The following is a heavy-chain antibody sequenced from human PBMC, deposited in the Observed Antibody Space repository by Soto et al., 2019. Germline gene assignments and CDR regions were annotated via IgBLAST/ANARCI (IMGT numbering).Heavy chain of an antibody. Sequence: QVQLQESGPGLVKPSGTLSLTCTVSNASISSRKWWTWVRQTPGKGLEWIGAIYHSGSINHNPSLKRRVNMSVDKSTNQFSLKTTSVTDADTAVYYCASKFGELLDDACDIWCQGTVVTVSS. CDR3: ASKFGELLDDACDI. D-gene: IGHD3-10*01. CDR2: IYHSGSI. CDR1: NASISSRKW. J-gene: IGHJ3*02. V-gene: IGHV4-4*02.